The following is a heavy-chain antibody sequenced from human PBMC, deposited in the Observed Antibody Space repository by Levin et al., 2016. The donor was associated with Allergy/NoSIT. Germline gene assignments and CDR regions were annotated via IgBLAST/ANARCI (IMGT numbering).Heavy chain of an antibody. V-gene: IGHV4-34*01. CDR3: ARLVGGIVGATNYYYYYGMDV. Sequence: PGKGLEWIGEINHSGSTNYNPSLKSRVTISVDTSKNQFSLKLSSVTAADTAVYYCARLVGGIVGATNYYYYYGMDVWGQGTTVTVSS. J-gene: IGHJ6*02. CDR2: INHSGST. D-gene: IGHD1-26*01.